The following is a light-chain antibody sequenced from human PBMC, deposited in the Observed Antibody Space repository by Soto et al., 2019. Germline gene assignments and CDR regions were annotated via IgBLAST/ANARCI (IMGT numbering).Light chain of an antibody. CDR2: DTS. CDR3: HQYDDGPYT. Sequence: EIVMTQSPATLSVSPGEGDPLSCRASQGIGDTLAWYQQKPGQTPRLLIYDTSIRATGVTARFSGSRSGAEFTLTISSLQSEDFAVYYCHQYDDGPYTFGQGTKVDIK. CDR1: QGIGDT. J-gene: IGKJ2*01. V-gene: IGKV3-15*01.